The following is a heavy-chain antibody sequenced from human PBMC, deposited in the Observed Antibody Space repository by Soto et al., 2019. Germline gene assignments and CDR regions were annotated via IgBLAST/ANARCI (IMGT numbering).Heavy chain of an antibody. J-gene: IGHJ5*02. V-gene: IGHV4-59*12. CDR1: CGSISSYY. Sequence: PSETLSLTCTVSCGSISSYYWGWIRQPPGKGLEWIGYSYHSGSSYYNPSLQSRVTISVDRSKAQFSLTLTSVTAADTAVYYCARGGNYYGSGSYYWRNWFDPWGQGTPVTVSS. CDR2: SYHSGSS. D-gene: IGHD3-10*01. CDR3: ARGGNYYGSGSYYWRNWFDP.